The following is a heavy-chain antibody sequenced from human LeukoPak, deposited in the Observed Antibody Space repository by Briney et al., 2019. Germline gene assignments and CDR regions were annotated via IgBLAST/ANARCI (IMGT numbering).Heavy chain of an antibody. D-gene: IGHD3-22*01. CDR3: ARSSGYLFDP. V-gene: IGHV4-34*01. J-gene: IGHJ5*02. CDR2: IYYSATT. Sequence: SETLSLTCVVYGGSFSGYYWSWIRQPPGKGLEWIGSIYYSATTYYNPSLKSRVSISVDTSKNQFSLKLSSVSAADTAVYYCARSSGYLFDPWGQGILVTVSS. CDR1: GGSFSGYY.